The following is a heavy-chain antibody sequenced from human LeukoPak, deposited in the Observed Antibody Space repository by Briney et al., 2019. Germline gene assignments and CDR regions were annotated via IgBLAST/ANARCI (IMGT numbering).Heavy chain of an antibody. J-gene: IGHJ6*04. CDR3: AKDIVQGGMVRGVDYYYGMDV. D-gene: IGHD3-10*01. Sequence: GGSRRLSCVASGFTFSSYGMHWVRQAPGKGLEWVAVISYDGSNKYHADSVKGRFTISRDNSKNTLYLQMNSLRAEDTAVYYCAKDIVQGGMVRGVDYYYGMDVWGKGTTVTVSS. V-gene: IGHV3-30*18. CDR2: ISYDGSNK. CDR1: GFTFSSYG.